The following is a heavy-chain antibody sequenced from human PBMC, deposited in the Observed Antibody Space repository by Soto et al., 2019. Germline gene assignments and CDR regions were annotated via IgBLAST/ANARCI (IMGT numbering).Heavy chain of an antibody. D-gene: IGHD2-2*01. CDR3: AKDPRGGYQLFGY. CDR1: GFTFSSYA. CDR2: ISGSGGST. Sequence: EVQLLESGGGLVQPGGSLRLSCAASGFTFSSYAMSWVRQAPGKGLEWVSAISGSGGSTYYADSVKGRFTISRDNSKNTLYLQMNSLRAEDTAVYYWAKDPRGGYQLFGYWGQGTLVTVSS. V-gene: IGHV3-23*01. J-gene: IGHJ4*02.